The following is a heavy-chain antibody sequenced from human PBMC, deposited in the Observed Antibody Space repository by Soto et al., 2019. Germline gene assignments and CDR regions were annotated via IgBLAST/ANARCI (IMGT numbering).Heavy chain of an antibody. CDR3: ASDDCSSTSCLYGMDV. CDR1: GGTLG. Sequence: QVQLVQSGAEVKKPVSSVKVSCKASGGTLGFSWVRQAPGQGLEWMGGIIPEFGTTNYAAKFQGRVTIIADKTTNTAYMELRGLRSEDTAVYYCASDDCSSTSCLYGMDVWGQGTTVTVSS. V-gene: IGHV1-69*06. CDR2: IIPEFGTT. J-gene: IGHJ6*02. D-gene: IGHD2-2*01.